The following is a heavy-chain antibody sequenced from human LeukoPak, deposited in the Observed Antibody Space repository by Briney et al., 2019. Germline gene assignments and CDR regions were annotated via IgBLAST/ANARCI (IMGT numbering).Heavy chain of an antibody. J-gene: IGHJ4*02. CDR3: GRYDHGSVER. Sequence: IPSETLSLTCSVSGGSIGNYFWSWVRQPAGKGLEWIGRIYGSGSTYYNPSLESRVTISTDKSKNQFSLKLRSVTAADTAVYYCGRYDHGSVERWGPGTLVTVSS. CDR1: GGSIGNYF. D-gene: IGHD3-16*01. V-gene: IGHV4-4*07. CDR2: IYGSGST.